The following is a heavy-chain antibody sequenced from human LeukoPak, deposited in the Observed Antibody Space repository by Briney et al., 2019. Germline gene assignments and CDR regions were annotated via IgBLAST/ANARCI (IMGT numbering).Heavy chain of an antibody. CDR2: INHSGST. J-gene: IGHJ5*02. CDR1: GGSFSGYY. CDR3: ASPKDYYDSSGYYR. V-gene: IGHV4-34*01. Sequence: SETLSLTCAVYGGSFSGYYWSWIRQPPGKGLEWIGEINHSGSTNYNPSLKSRVTIPVGTSKNQFSLKLSSVTAADTAVYYCASPKDYYDSSGYYRWGQGTLVTVSS. D-gene: IGHD3-22*01.